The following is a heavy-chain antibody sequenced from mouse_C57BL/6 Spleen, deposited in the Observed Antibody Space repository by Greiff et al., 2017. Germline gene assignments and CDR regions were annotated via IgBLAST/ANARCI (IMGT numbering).Heavy chain of an antibody. D-gene: IGHD1-1*01. CDR3: ARGNYYGYAMDY. Sequence: QVQLQQSGPELVKPGASVKISCKASGYAFSSSWMNWVKQRPGTGLEWIGRIYPGDGDTNYNGKFKGKATLTADKSSSTAYMQLSSLTSEDSAVYFCARGNYYGYAMDYWSQGTSVTVSS. CDR1: GYAFSSSW. J-gene: IGHJ4*01. CDR2: IYPGDGDT. V-gene: IGHV1-82*01.